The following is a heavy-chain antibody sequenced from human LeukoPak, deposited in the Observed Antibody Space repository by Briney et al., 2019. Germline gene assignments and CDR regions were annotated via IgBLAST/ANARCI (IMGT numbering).Heavy chain of an antibody. CDR3: ARSNTAIITDY. CDR2: INHSGST. CDR1: GGSFSGYY. D-gene: IGHD5-18*01. J-gene: IGHJ4*02. Sequence: SETLSLTCAVYGGSFSGYYWSWIRQPPGKGLEWIGEINHSGSTNYNPSLKSRVTISVDTSKNQFSLKLSSVTAADTAVYYCARSNTAIITDYWGEGTLVTVSS. V-gene: IGHV4-34*01.